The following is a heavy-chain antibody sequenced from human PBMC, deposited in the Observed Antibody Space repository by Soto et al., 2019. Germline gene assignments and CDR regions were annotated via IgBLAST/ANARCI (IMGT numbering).Heavy chain of an antibody. CDR1: GFTVSSNY. V-gene: IGHV3-66*01. CDR3: ARELVGLYFRPYYMDV. CDR2: IYSGGST. Sequence: GGSLRLSCAASGFTVSSNYMSWVRQAPGKGLEWVSVIYSGGSTYYADSVKGRFTISRDNSKNTLYLQMNSLRAEDTAVYYCARELVGLYFRPYYMDVWGKGTTVTVSS. D-gene: IGHD2-15*01. J-gene: IGHJ6*03.